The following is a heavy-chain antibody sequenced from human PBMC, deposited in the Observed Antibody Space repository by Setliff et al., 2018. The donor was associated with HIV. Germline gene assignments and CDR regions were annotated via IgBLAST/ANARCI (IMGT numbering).Heavy chain of an antibody. CDR3: ARVFRPSSSWYYNYFDP. CDR1: GGSFSGYY. V-gene: IGHV4-34*01. Sequence: PSETLSLTCAIYGGSFSGYYWTWIRQPPGKGLEWIGEINHSGSTNHNPSLKSRVTISVDTSKNQFSLNLNSVTAADTAVYHCARVFRPSSSWYYNYFDPWGQGTLVTVSS. J-gene: IGHJ5*02. CDR2: INHSGST. D-gene: IGHD6-13*01.